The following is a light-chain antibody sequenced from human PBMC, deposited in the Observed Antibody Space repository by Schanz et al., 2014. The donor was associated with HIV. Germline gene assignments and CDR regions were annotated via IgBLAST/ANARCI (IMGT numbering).Light chain of an antibody. CDR1: QSISGR. CDR2: EAS. Sequence: DIQMTQSPSTLSASVGDRITITCRASQSISGRLAWYQQKPGEAPNLLISEASTLESGVPSRFSGSGSGTEFTLSISSLQSDDFATYYCLQYNDDVYTFGQGTKLEIK. V-gene: IGKV1-5*03. J-gene: IGKJ2*01. CDR3: LQYNDDVYT.